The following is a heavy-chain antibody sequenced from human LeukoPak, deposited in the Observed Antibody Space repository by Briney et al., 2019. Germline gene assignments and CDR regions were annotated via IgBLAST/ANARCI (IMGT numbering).Heavy chain of an antibody. D-gene: IGHD3-22*01. J-gene: IGHJ4*02. CDR2: ISGNGDNT. CDR1: VFPFSNYG. Sequence: GGSLRLSCAASVFPFSNYGMSWVRQAPGKGLEWVSGISGNGDNTYYADPVKGRSTVSRDNSKNTLYLQMDSLRAEDTAVYHCAKTNGYYDYWGRGTLVTVSS. CDR3: AKTNGYYDY. V-gene: IGHV3-23*01.